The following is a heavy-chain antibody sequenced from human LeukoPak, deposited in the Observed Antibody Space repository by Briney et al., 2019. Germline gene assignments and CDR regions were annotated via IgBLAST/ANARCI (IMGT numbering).Heavy chain of an antibody. Sequence: PGGSLRLSCAASGFTFSSYNMNWVRQAPGKGLEWVSSISSSSSYIYYADSVKGRFTISRDNAKNSLYLQMNSLRAEDTAVYSCTVETGGDYAHFDYWGQGTLVTVSS. CDR1: GFTFSSYN. V-gene: IGHV3-21*01. CDR3: TVETGGDYAHFDY. CDR2: ISSSSSYI. D-gene: IGHD4-17*01. J-gene: IGHJ4*02.